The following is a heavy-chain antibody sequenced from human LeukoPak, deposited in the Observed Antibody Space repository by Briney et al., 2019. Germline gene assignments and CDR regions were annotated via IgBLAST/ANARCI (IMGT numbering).Heavy chain of an antibody. J-gene: IGHJ6*03. Sequence: GGSLRLTCAAFGFTFSSYEMNWVRQAPGKGLEWVSYISSSGSTIYYADSVKGRFTISRDNAKNSLYLQMNSLRAEDTAVYYCARVALAAVDYYYYYMDVWGKGTTVTVSS. CDR2: ISSSGSTI. D-gene: IGHD6-25*01. CDR3: ARVALAAVDYYYYYMDV. CDR1: GFTFSSYE. V-gene: IGHV3-48*03.